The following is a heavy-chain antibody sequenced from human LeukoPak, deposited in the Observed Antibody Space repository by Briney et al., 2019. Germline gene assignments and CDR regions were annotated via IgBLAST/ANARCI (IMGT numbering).Heavy chain of an antibody. V-gene: IGHV4-34*01. CDR1: GGSFSGYY. D-gene: IGHD6-6*01. CDR3: ARGRSIAARKYFQH. Sequence: SETLSLTCAVYGGSFSGYYWSWIRQPPGKGLEWIGEINHSGSTNYNPSLKSRVTISVDTSKNQFSLKLSSVTAAGTAVYYCARGRSIAARKYFQHWGQGTLVTVSS. J-gene: IGHJ1*01. CDR2: INHSGST.